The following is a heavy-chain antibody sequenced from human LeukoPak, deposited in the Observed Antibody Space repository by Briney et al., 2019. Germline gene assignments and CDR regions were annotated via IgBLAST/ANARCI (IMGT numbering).Heavy chain of an antibody. CDR3: ARDPVGGFGEWDY. V-gene: IGHV4-30-2*01. J-gene: IGHJ4*02. Sequence: SETLSLTCTVSGGSISSGGYYWTWIRQPPGKGLEWIGNIFHSGRTHYNPSLKNRVTMSADTSENRISLRLTSVTAADTAVYFCARDPVGGFGEWDYWGQGTLVIVSS. CDR1: GGSISSGGYY. CDR2: IFHSGRT. D-gene: IGHD3-10*01.